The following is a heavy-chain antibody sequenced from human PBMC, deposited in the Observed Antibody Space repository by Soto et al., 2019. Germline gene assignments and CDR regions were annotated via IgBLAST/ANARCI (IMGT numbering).Heavy chain of an antibody. CDR2: ISYDGSNK. CDR3: AKLPGYYDSSGYYEDFDY. CDR1: GFTFSSYG. V-gene: IGHV3-30*18. D-gene: IGHD3-22*01. J-gene: IGHJ4*02. Sequence: PGGSLRLSCAASGFTFSSYGMHWVRQAPGKGLEWVAVISYDGSNKYYADSVKGRFTISRDNSKNTLYLQMNSLRAEDTAVYYCAKLPGYYDSSGYYEDFDYWGQGTLVTVSS.